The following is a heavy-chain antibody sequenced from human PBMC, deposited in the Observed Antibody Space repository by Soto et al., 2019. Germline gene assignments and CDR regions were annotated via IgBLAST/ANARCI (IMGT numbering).Heavy chain of an antibody. J-gene: IGHJ4*02. CDR2: IRPHNGDT. V-gene: IGHV1-18*01. Sequence: VQLVQTAAEGGKHSASVKVSCKAPGYIFTTIRPSWVRQAPGHGLERKGWIRPHNGDTQYAHKSQGKVTMTADTSTTTADMEVRRLRPEDTAGSYCARDRSGCDDFWGQGTLVTVSS. CDR3: ARDRSGCDDF. CDR1: GYIFTTIR. D-gene: IGHD6-19*01.